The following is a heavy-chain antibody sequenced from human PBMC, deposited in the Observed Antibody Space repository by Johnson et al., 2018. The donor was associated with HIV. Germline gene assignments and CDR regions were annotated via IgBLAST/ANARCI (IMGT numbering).Heavy chain of an antibody. CDR3: ARCDSSSPLRAFDI. V-gene: IGHV3-30*04. J-gene: IGHJ3*02. D-gene: IGHD6-6*01. CDR1: GFIFSSYA. CDR2: ISYDGSNK. Sequence: QVQLVESGGGVVQPGRSLRLSCAASGFIFSSYAMHWVRQAPGKGLEWVAVISYDGSNKYYADSVKGRFTISRDNSKNTLYLQMNSLRAEDTAVYYCARCDSSSPLRAFDIWGQGTMVTVSS.